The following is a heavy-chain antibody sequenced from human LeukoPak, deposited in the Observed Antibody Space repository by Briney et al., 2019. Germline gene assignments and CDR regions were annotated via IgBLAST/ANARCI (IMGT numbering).Heavy chain of an antibody. D-gene: IGHD1-26*01. CDR1: GFTFSSYA. J-gene: IGHJ6*03. CDR2: ISGSGGST. Sequence: GGSLRLSRAASGFTFSSYAMSWVRQAPGKGLEWVSAISGSGGSTYYADSVKGRFTISRDNSKNTLYLQVNSLRVEDTAVYYCAKNRGAGSHYYYHMNVWGKGTTVTVSS. V-gene: IGHV3-23*01. CDR3: AKNRGAGSHYYYHMNV.